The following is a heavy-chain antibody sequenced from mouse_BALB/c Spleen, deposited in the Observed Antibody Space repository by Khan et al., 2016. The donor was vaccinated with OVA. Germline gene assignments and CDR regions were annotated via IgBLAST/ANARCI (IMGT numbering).Heavy chain of an antibody. CDR1: GYTFINYW. CDR2: INPSTGYT. V-gene: IGHV1-7*01. D-gene: IGHD1-1*01. J-gene: IGHJ2*01. Sequence: VQLQESGAELAKPGASVKMFCKASGYTFINYWILWVKQRPGQGLEWIGYINPSTGYTEYNQNFKDKATLTADKSSSTAYMQLSSLTSEDSAVYYCARRGLRWDFDYWGQGTTLTGSS. CDR3: ARRGLRWDFDY.